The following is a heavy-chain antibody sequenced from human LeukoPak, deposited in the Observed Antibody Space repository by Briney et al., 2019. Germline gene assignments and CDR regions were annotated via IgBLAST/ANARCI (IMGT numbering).Heavy chain of an antibody. Sequence: SETLSLTCTVSGGSISSYYWNWIRQPPGKGLEWIGYIHYSGSTKYNPSLKSRVTISLDTSRNQFSLKVTSVTAADTAVYYCVSDYGDHEGAFDIWGQGTKVTVSS. CDR1: GGSISSYY. D-gene: IGHD4-17*01. J-gene: IGHJ3*02. CDR3: VSDYGDHEGAFDI. CDR2: IHYSGST. V-gene: IGHV4-59*08.